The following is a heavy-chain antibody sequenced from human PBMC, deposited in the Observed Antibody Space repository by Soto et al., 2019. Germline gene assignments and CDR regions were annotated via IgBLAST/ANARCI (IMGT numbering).Heavy chain of an antibody. D-gene: IGHD6-19*01. J-gene: IGHJ4*02. CDR3: AREVAVAGTSIDY. V-gene: IGHV1-69*06. CDR2: IIPIFGTA. Sequence: ASVKVSFKASGGTFSSYAISWVRQAPGQGLEWMGGIIPIFGTANYAQKFQGRVTITADKSTSTAYMELSSLRSEDTAVYYCAREVAVAGTSIDYWGQGTLVTVSS. CDR1: GGTFSSYA.